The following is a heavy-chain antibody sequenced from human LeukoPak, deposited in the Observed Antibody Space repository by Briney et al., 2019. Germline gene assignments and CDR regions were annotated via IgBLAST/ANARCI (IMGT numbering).Heavy chain of an antibody. CDR3: ARGDPHADL. CDR2: ITISGHTK. V-gene: IGHV3-48*03. CDR1: GFYLSTYE. Sequence: GGSLRLSCAAAGFYLSTYEMNWVRQAPGKGLEWIADITISGHTKNYADSVKGRFTISRDNARTSLYLQMNSLRVEDTGVYYCARGDPHADLWGQGTLVTVSS. J-gene: IGHJ5*02.